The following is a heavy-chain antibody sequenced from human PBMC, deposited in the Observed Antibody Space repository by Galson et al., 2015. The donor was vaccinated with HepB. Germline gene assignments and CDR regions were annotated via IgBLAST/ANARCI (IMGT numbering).Heavy chain of an antibody. CDR3: AKDWLDTTLVVDY. V-gene: IGHV3-30*18. D-gene: IGHD5-18*01. Sequence: SLRLSCAASGFTFSKHGMHWVRQAPGKGLEWVAVTSYDGSNKYYTDSVKGRFTISRDNSKNTLYLQMNRLRAEDTAVYYCAKDWLDTTLVVDYWGQGTLVTVSS. CDR1: GFTFSKHG. CDR2: TSYDGSNK. J-gene: IGHJ4*02.